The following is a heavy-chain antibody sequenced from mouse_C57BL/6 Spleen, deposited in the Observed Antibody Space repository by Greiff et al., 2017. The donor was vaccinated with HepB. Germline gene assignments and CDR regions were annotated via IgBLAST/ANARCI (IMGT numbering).Heavy chain of an antibody. J-gene: IGHJ1*03. CDR2: IYPGGGYT. D-gene: IGHD3-2*02. Sequence: QVQLQQSGAELVRPGTSVKMSCKASGYTFTNYWIGWAKQRPGHGLEWIGDIYPGGGYTNYNEKFKGKATLTADKSSSTAYMQISSLTSEDSANYYCARSEAQNWYFDVWGTGTTVTVSS. CDR1: GYTFTNYW. V-gene: IGHV1-63*01. CDR3: ARSEAQNWYFDV.